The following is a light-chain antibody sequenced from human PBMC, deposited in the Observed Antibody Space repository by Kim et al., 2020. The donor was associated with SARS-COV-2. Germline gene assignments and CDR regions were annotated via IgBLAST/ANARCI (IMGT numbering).Light chain of an antibody. Sequence: GQTVRITCQGDSLRSYYASWYQQKPGQAPVLVIYGKNNRPSGIPDRFSGSSSGNTASLTITGAQAEDEADYYCNSRDSSGNHLKVFGGGTPADRP. J-gene: IGLJ2*01. V-gene: IGLV3-19*01. CDR2: GKN. CDR1: SLRSYY. CDR3: NSRDSSGNHLKV.